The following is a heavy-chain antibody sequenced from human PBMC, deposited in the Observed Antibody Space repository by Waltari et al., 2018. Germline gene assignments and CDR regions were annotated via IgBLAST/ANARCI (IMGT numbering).Heavy chain of an antibody. J-gene: IGHJ4*02. V-gene: IGHV4-39*07. CDR3: ARSTVRLVYYFDY. Sequence: QLQLQESGPGLVKPSETLSITCTVSGGSISSSSYYGGWIRQPPGKGLEWIGSIYYSGSTYYNPSLKSRVTISVDTSKNQFSLKLSSVTAADTAVYYCARSTVRLVYYFDYWGQGTLVTVSS. D-gene: IGHD6-6*01. CDR1: GGSISSSSYY. CDR2: IYYSGST.